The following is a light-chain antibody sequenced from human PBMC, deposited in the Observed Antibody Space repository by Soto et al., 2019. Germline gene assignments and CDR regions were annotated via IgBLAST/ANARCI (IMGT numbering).Light chain of an antibody. Sequence: DIQMTQSPSSLSASVGDRVTITCQASHDISSYLNWYQHKPGKGPKLLIYDASILEGGGTPRFIRSGSGTDVTFAINSLQPEDVGTYYCQKCDYLPVFGPGTTVDFK. CDR2: DAS. V-gene: IGKV1-33*01. CDR3: QKCDYLPV. CDR1: HDISSY. J-gene: IGKJ3*01.